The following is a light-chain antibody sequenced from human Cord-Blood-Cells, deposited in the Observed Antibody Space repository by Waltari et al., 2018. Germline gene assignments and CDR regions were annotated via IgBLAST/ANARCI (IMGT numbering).Light chain of an antibody. J-gene: IGLJ3*02. CDR2: SKS. V-gene: IGLV7-43*01. CDR1: TGAVTSGYY. Sequence: QTVVTQEPSLTVSPGGPVTLTCASSTGAVTSGYYPNWFRQKPGQAPRALIYSKSNKNSWTPARFSGSLLGGKAALTLAGVQPEDEAEYYCLLYYGGAWVFGGGTKLTVL. CDR3: LLYYGGAWV.